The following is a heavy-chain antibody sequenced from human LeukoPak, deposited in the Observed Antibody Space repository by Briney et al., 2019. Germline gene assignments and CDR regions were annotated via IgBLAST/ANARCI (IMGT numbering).Heavy chain of an antibody. V-gene: IGHV3-30*18. CDR1: GFTSSSYE. J-gene: IGHJ3*02. CDR2: ISYDGSNK. CDR3: TKDPGWELLLGAFDI. D-gene: IGHD1-26*01. Sequence: GGSLRLSCAASGFTSSSYEMNWVRQAPGKGLEWVAVISYDGSNKYYADSVKGRFTISRDNSKNTLYLQMNSLRAEDTAVYYCTKDPGWELLLGAFDIWGQGTMVTVSS.